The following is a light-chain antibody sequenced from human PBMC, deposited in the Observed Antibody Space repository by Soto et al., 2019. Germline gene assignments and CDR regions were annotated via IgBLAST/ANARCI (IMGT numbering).Light chain of an antibody. CDR1: SSDVGGYNY. CDR3: CSYAGSYTFGVV. Sequence: SVLTQPRSVSGSPGQSVTISCTGTSSDVGGYNYVSWYQQHPGKAPKLMIYDVSKRPSGVPDRFSGSKSGNTASLTISGLQAEDVADYYCCSYAGSYTFGVVFGGGTKLTVL. V-gene: IGLV2-11*01. J-gene: IGLJ2*01. CDR2: DVS.